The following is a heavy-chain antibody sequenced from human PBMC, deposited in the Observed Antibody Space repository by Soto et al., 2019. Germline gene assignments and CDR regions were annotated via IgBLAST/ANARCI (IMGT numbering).Heavy chain of an antibody. Sequence: EVQLVESGGGVVQPGGSLRLSCAASGFSFSTYWMAWVRQAPGQGLEWVANIDQGGGEKYYVDSVRGRFTISRDNATNCLDLQVNSLRAEDTAMYYCASGGNWFDPWGQGTLVSVSS. CDR1: GFSFSTYW. J-gene: IGHJ5*02. CDR2: IDQGGGEK. D-gene: IGHD3-16*01. CDR3: ASGGNWFDP. V-gene: IGHV3-7*05.